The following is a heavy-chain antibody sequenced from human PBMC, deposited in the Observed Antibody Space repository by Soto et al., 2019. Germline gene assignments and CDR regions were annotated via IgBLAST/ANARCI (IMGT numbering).Heavy chain of an antibody. Sequence: QVQLAQSGAKVKKTGASVTVSCKASGYTFSSYGISWVRQAPGQGLEWVGWISVHNGYTKYATELQGRVTMTTDTSTSTAYMELRSLRSDDSAVYFCARLEHNFGPHDYWGQGTLVTVTS. J-gene: IGHJ4*02. CDR3: ARLEHNFGPHDY. D-gene: IGHD1-1*01. V-gene: IGHV1-18*01. CDR2: ISVHNGYT. CDR1: GYTFSSYG.